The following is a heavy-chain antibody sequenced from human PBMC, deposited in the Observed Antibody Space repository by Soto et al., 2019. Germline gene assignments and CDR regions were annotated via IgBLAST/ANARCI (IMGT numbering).Heavy chain of an antibody. D-gene: IGHD5-12*01. CDR1: GFTFSSYG. V-gene: IGHV3-30*18. CDR2: ISYDGSNK. J-gene: IGHJ4*02. CDR3: VKDRLVRRGGRYDSPGAGFDY. Sequence: QVQLVESGGGVVQPGRSLRLSCGASGFTFSSYGMHWVRQAPGKGLEWVAVISYDGSNKYYADSVKGRFTISRDNSKNTLYLQTNSLRAEDTAVYYCVKDRLVRRGGRYDSPGAGFDYWGQGTLVTVSS.